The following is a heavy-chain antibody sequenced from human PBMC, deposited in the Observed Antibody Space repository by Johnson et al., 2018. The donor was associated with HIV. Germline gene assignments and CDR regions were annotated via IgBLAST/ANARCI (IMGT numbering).Heavy chain of an antibody. CDR2: ISWNSGSI. CDR3: AKDMGYDSSGDGAFDI. D-gene: IGHD3-22*01. CDR1: GFKFDDYA. Sequence: EVQLVESGGGLAEPGRSLRLSCEASGFKFDDYAMHWVRQFPGKGLEWVSGISWNSGSIDYADSVKGRFSISRDNPKKSLYLQMNGLRPEDTGIYYCAKDMGYDSSGDGAFDIWGQGTMVTVSS. J-gene: IGHJ3*02. V-gene: IGHV3-9*01.